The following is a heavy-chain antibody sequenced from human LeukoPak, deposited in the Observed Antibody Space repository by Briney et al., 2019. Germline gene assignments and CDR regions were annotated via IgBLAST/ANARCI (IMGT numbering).Heavy chain of an antibody. V-gene: IGHV3-33*01. Sequence: GGSLRLSCAASGFSFSSYGMDWVRQAPGKGLEWVAAIWYDGNNKYYADSVKGRFTISRDNSKNTMYLQMNSLRAEDTAVYYCASFYLASSWYFFDYWGQGTLVTVSS. CDR3: ASFYLASSWYFFDY. D-gene: IGHD6-13*01. CDR2: IWYDGNNK. CDR1: GFSFSSYG. J-gene: IGHJ4*02.